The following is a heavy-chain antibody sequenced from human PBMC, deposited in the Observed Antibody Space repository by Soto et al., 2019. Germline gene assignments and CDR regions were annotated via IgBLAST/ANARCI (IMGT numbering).Heavy chain of an antibody. J-gene: IGHJ6*02. CDR2: IWYDGSNK. D-gene: IGHD2-8*01. CDR3: ARDNVVLMVYAPSYYYYGMDV. V-gene: IGHV3-33*01. CDR1: GFTFSSYG. Sequence: QVQLVESGGGVVQPGRSLRLSCAASGFTFSSYGMHWVRQAPGKGLEWVAVIWYDGSNKYYADSVKGRFTISRDNSKNTLYLQMNSLRAEDTAVYYCARDNVVLMVYAPSYYYYGMDVWGQGTTVTVSS.